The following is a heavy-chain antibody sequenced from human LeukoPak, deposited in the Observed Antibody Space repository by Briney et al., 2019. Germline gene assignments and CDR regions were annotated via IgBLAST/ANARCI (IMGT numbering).Heavy chain of an antibody. D-gene: IGHD4-17*01. J-gene: IGHJ4*02. Sequence: PGGSLRLSCTASGFTFSNYPINFVRQAPGKGLEWVSVISGSDGTRYYADSLKGRFTISRDNSKNTLYLQMNTLRAEDTAMYYCAKGRESGVTTVIVDYWGQGTLVTVSS. CDR2: ISGSDGTR. CDR1: GFTFSNYP. CDR3: AKGRESGVTTVIVDY. V-gene: IGHV3-23*01.